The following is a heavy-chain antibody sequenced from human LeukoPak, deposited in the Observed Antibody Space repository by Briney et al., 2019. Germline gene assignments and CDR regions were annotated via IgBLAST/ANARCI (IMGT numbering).Heavy chain of an antibody. CDR1: GGSISSSSYY. D-gene: IGHD6-13*01. V-gene: IGHV4-39*01. CDR3: ARHSGREQQLLDAFDI. J-gene: IGHJ3*02. CDR2: IYYSGST. Sequence: SETLSLTCTVSGGSISSSSYYWGWIRQPPGKGLEWFGRIYYSGSTYYNPSLKSRVTISVDTSKNQFTLKLSSVTAADTAVYYCARHSGREQQLLDAFDIWGQGTMVTVSS.